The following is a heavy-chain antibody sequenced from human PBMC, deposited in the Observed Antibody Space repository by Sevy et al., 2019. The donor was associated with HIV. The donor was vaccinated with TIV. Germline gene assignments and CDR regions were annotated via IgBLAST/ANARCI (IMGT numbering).Heavy chain of an antibody. CDR2: IIPIFGTA. CDR3: ARDTDYDILTGYSYGMDV. Sequence: ASVKVSCKASGGTFSSYAISWVRQAPGQGLEWMGGIIPIFGTANYAQKFQGRVTITADESTSTAYMELSSLRSEDTAVYYCARDTDYDILTGYSYGMDVWGQGTTVTVSS. D-gene: IGHD3-9*01. CDR1: GGTFSSYA. V-gene: IGHV1-69*13. J-gene: IGHJ6*02.